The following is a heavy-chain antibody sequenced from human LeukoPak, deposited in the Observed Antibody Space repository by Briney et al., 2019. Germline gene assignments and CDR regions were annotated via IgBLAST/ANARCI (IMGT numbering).Heavy chain of an antibody. J-gene: IGHJ4*01. V-gene: IGHV3-23*01. D-gene: IGHD5-18*01. CDR2: ISGSGGST. CDR1: GFTFSSYA. Sequence: GGSLRLSCAASGFTFSSYAMSWVRQAPGKGLEWVSAISGSGGSTYYADSVKGRFTISRDNAKNSVYLQMNSLRAEDTAVYFCARGVDTANFDYWGHGTLVTVSS. CDR3: ARGVDTANFDY.